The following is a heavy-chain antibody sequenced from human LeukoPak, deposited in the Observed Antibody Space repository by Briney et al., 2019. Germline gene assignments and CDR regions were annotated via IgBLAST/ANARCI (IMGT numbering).Heavy chain of an antibody. V-gene: IGHV1-8*01. CDR3: ARGRNYDILTIAFDI. CDR1: GYTFTSYD. D-gene: IGHD3-9*01. Sequence: ASVKVSCKASGYTFTSYDINWVRQATGRGLEWMGWMNPNSGNTGYAQKFQGRVTMTRNTSISTAYMELSSLRSEDTAVYYCARGRNYDILTIAFDIWGQGTMVTVSS. CDR2: MNPNSGNT. J-gene: IGHJ3*02.